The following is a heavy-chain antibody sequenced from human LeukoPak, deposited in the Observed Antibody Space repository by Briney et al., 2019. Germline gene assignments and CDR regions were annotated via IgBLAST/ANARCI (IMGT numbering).Heavy chain of an antibody. D-gene: IGHD3-22*01. CDR2: ISHTGGST. Sequence: GGSLRLSCAASGFTFSSYAMSWVRQAPGKGLEWVSIISHTGGSTYYADSVKGRFTISRDNSKNTLYVQINSLRAEDTAVYYCAKSGQYAGSGYSLVPFDYWGQGTLVTVSS. CDR3: AKSGQYAGSGYSLVPFDY. V-gene: IGHV3-23*01. CDR1: GFTFSSYA. J-gene: IGHJ4*02.